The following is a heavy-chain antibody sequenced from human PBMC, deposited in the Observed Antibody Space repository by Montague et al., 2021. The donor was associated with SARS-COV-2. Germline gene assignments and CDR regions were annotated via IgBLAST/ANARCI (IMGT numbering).Heavy chain of an antibody. D-gene: IGHD6-19*01. V-gene: IGHV4-59*01. CDR2: IYYSGST. CDR1: GGSISSYY. CDR3: ARAGWAVAGTYYYYGMDV. Sequence: SETLSLTCTVSGGSISSYYWSWIRQPPGKGLEWIGYIYYSGSTNSNPSLKSRVTISVDTSKNQFSLKLSSVTAADTAVYYCARAGWAVAGTYYYYGMDVWGQGTTVTVSS. J-gene: IGHJ6*02.